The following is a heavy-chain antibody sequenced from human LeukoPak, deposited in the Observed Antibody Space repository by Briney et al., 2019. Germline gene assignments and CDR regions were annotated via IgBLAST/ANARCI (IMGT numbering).Heavy chain of an antibody. CDR2: ISSSGSTI. J-gene: IGHJ4*02. CDR1: GFTFRSYE. Sequence: GGSLRLFCAASGFTFRSYEMNWVRQAPGKGLEGVSYISSSGSTIYYADSVKGRFNISRDNAKNSLYLQMNRLRAEDTAVYYCAREPTYYYDSSGGPNFDYWGQGTLVTVSS. CDR3: AREPTYYYDSSGGPNFDY. V-gene: IGHV3-48*03. D-gene: IGHD3-22*01.